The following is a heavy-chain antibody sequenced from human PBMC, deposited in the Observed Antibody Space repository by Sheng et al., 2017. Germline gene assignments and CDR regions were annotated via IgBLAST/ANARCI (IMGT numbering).Heavy chain of an antibody. Sequence: QVQLVQSGAEVKKPGSSVKVSCKASGDTFSSYGINWVRQAPGQGLEWMGGIIPIFGTANYAQKFQGRVTITTDESTTTAYMELSSLRSEDTAVYHCARRRGEWGSGNYYFDYWGQGTLVTVSS. V-gene: IGHV1-69*05. D-gene: IGHD3-10*01. CDR3: ARRRGEWGSGNYYFDY. CDR1: GDTFSSYG. CDR2: IIPIFGTA. J-gene: IGHJ4*02.